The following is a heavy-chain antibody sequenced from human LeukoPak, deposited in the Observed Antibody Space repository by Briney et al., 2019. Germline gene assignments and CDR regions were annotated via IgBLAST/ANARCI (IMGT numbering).Heavy chain of an antibody. V-gene: IGHV3-9*01. J-gene: IGHJ4*02. CDR3: AKGQRVDYGDYSFDR. CDR1: GFIFHDYS. D-gene: IGHD4-17*01. CDR2: VNWNSGTI. Sequence: GRSLRLSCAASGFIFHDYSMHWVRQAPGQGLEWVSGVNWNSGTIGYTDSVKGRFTLSRDNARNSLFLQMNSLRPEDTAFYYCAKGQRVDYGDYSFDRWGQGTLVTVSP.